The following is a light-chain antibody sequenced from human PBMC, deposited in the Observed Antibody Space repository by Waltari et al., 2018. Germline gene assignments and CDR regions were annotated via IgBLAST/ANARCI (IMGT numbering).Light chain of an antibody. CDR3: HQYGSSWRT. CDR2: GAS. Sequence: NVLTQSPGTLSLSPGEGATLSCRASQRMGDNSLAWFQQKPGQAPRLLIYGASSRTTGVPDRFSGSGSGTDFTLTISRLEPEDFVVYYCHQYGSSWRTFGGGTKVEIK. V-gene: IGKV3-20*01. J-gene: IGKJ4*01. CDR1: QRMGDNS.